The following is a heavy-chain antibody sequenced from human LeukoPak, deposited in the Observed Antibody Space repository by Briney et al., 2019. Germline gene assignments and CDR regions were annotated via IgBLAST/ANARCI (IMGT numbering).Heavy chain of an antibody. CDR2: INPSGGSI. CDR1: GDTFTSYY. D-gene: IGHD3-22*01. J-gene: IGHJ3*01. V-gene: IGHV1-46*01. Sequence: ASVKVSCKASGDTFTSYYMHWVRQAPGQGLEWMGIINPSGGSITYAQMFQGRVTMTGDMSTSTVYMELSSLRSEDTSVYYCARGRHYYESSDYYYEGDAFDVWGQGTMVTVSS. CDR3: ARGRHYYESSDYYYEGDAFDV.